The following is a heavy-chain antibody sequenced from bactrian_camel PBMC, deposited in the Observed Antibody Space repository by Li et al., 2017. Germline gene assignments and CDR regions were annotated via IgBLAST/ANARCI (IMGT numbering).Heavy chain of an antibody. Sequence: VQLVESGGGLVPPGGSLRLSCAASGFQFSDYPMSWVRQAPGNVCELVAVMSGDGSTEYTESVKGRFHISQDDAKKTVYLQMNSLQPDDAGVYYCAAEPKGSRRWVGYAWKCQGQGTQVTVS. V-gene: IGHV3S10*01. CDR2: MSGDGST. D-gene: IGHD3*01. CDR1: GFQFSDYP. J-gene: IGHJ4*01.